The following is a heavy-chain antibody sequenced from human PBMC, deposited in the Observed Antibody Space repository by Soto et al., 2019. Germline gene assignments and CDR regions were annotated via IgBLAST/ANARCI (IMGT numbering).Heavy chain of an antibody. V-gene: IGHV3-30*18. J-gene: IGHJ4*02. CDR3: AKDSRDYGSGILHL. CDR1: GFTFSSYG. Sequence: GGSLRLSCAASGFTFSSYGMHWVRQAPGKGLEWVAVISYDGSNKYYADSVKGRFTISRENSKNTLYLQMNSLRAEDTAGYYCAKDSRDYGSGILHLWGQGTLVTVSS. CDR2: ISYDGSNK. D-gene: IGHD3-10*01.